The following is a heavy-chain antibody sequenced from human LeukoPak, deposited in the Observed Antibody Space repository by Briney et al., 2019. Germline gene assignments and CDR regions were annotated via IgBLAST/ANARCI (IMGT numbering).Heavy chain of an antibody. J-gene: IGHJ4*02. CDR2: IYHNGNT. V-gene: IGHV4-61*05. D-gene: IGHD3-16*01. CDR3: ARAIITFGGPKGSCFFDY. CDR1: GGSISSSSYY. Sequence: SETLSLTCTVSGGSISSSSYYWGWIRQPPGKGLEWIGYIYHNGNTDYNPSLKSRVTISIDTSKNQFSLKLSSVTAADTAIYYCARAIITFGGPKGSCFFDYWGQGTLVTVSS.